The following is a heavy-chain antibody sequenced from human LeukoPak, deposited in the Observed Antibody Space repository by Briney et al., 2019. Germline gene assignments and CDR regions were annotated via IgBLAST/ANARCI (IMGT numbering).Heavy chain of an antibody. V-gene: IGHV4-59*01. D-gene: IGHD4/OR15-4a*01. Sequence: SETLSLTCTVSGGSISSYYWSWIRQPPGKGLEWIGYIYYSGSTNYNPSLKSRVTISVDTSKNQFSLKLSSVTAADTAVYYCARKRGATNYYYYGMDVWGQGTTVTVSS. CDR3: ARKRGATNYYYYGMDV. CDR1: GGSISSYY. J-gene: IGHJ6*02. CDR2: IYYSGST.